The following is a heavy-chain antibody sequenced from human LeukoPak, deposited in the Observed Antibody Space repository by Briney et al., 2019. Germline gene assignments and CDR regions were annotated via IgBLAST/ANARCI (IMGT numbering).Heavy chain of an antibody. CDR2: ISSSSSTI. Sequence: PGGSLRLCCAASGFTFSSYSMNWVRQAPGKGLEWVSYISSSSSTIYYADSVKGRFTISRDNAKNSLYLQMNSLRDEDTAVYYCARDQGSGWSRGAFDIWGQGTMVTVSS. J-gene: IGHJ3*02. V-gene: IGHV3-48*02. CDR3: ARDQGSGWSRGAFDI. CDR1: GFTFSSYS. D-gene: IGHD6-19*01.